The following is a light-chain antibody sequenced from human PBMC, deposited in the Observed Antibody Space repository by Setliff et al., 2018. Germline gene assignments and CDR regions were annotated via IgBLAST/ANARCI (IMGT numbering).Light chain of an antibody. CDR2: DVT. J-gene: IGLJ1*01. Sequence: QSALTQPPSASGSPGQSVTISCTGPSIDVRGYTYVSWYQQHPGKAPQLIIYDVTRRPSGVPDRFSGSKSGNMASLTVSGLQAEDEADYYCSSYVGGNNFVFGSGTKVTVL. V-gene: IGLV2-8*01. CDR3: SSYVGGNNFV. CDR1: SIDVRGYTY.